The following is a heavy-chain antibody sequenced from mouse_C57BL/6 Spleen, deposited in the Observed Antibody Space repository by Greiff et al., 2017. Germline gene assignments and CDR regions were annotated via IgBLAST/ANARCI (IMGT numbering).Heavy chain of an antibody. V-gene: IGHV1-18*01. J-gene: IGHJ2*01. Sequence: EVQLQQSGPELVKPGTSVKISCKASGYTFTDYNMDWVKQSHGKSLEWIGDINPNNSSTNYNQTFKGKATLTVDKSSSTAYMQLRRLTSEDTAVYSCAKSYWASYFDYWGQGTTLTVSS. D-gene: IGHD4-1*01. CDR3: AKSYWASYFDY. CDR1: GYTFTDYN. CDR2: INPNNSST.